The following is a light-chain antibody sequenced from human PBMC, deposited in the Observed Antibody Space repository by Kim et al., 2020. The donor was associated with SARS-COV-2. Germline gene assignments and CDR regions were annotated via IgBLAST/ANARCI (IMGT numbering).Light chain of an antibody. CDR1: SSNIGGNT. V-gene: IGLV1-44*01. Sequence: GQRVTMSCTGSSSNIGGNTGTWYQQFPGTAPKVVISRNDERPSGLSDRFSGSKSGTSASLAISGLQSEDEADYYCATWDDRLKGVVFGGGTQLTVL. CDR3: ATWDDRLKGVV. J-gene: IGLJ3*02. CDR2: RND.